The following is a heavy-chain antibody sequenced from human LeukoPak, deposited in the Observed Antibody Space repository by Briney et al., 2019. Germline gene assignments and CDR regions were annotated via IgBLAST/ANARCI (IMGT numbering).Heavy chain of an antibody. CDR2: ISSSSSYI. Sequence: GGSLRLSCPASGFTFSSYSMNWVRQAPGKGLEWVSFISSSSSYIYYADSVKGRFTISRDNAKNLLYLQMNNLRAEDTAAYYCARDFAAPIYFDYWGQGTLVTVSS. J-gene: IGHJ4*02. V-gene: IGHV3-21*01. CDR1: GFTFSSYS. CDR3: ARDFAAPIYFDY. D-gene: IGHD6-13*01.